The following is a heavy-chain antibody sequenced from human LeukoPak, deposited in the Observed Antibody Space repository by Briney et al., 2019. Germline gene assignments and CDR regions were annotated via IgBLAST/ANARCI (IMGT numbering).Heavy chain of an antibody. CDR3: AKYSGSDSFWFFDAFDI. V-gene: IGHV3-30*18. Sequence: PGGSLRPSCAASGFTFSSYGMHWVRQAPGKGLEWVAVISYDGSNKYYADSVKGRFTISRDNSKNTLYLQMNSLRAEDTAVYYCAKYSGSDSFWFFDAFDIWGQGTMVTVSS. CDR2: ISYDGSNK. CDR1: GFTFSSYG. J-gene: IGHJ3*02. D-gene: IGHD1-26*01.